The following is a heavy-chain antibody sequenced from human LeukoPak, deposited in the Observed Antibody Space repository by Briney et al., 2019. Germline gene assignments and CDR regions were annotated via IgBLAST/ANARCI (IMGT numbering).Heavy chain of an antibody. J-gene: IGHJ3*02. V-gene: IGHV1-8*01. Sequence: AASVKVSCKASGYTFTSYDINWVRQATGQGLEWMGWMNPNSGNTGYAQKFQGRVTMTRDTSTSTVYMELSSLRSVDTAVYYCASLLWFGALDAFDIWGQGTMVTVSS. D-gene: IGHD3-10*01. CDR3: ASLLWFGALDAFDI. CDR1: GYTFTSYD. CDR2: MNPNSGNT.